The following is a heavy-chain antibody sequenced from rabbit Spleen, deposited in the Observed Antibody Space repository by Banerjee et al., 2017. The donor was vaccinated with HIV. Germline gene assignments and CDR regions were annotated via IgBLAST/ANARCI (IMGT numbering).Heavy chain of an antibody. CDR3: ARETSGGWGVVLYYFNL. Sequence: QSLEESGGDLVMPGASLTLTCKASGLDFSSSYWICWVRQAPGKGLEWIACINTITGKAVYASWAKGRFTFSKTSSTTVTLQMTSLTAADTATYFCARETSGGWGVVLYYFNLWGPGTLVTVS. J-gene: IGHJ4*01. V-gene: IGHV1S40*01. CDR2: INTITGKA. CDR1: GLDFSSSYW. D-gene: IGHD4-1*01.